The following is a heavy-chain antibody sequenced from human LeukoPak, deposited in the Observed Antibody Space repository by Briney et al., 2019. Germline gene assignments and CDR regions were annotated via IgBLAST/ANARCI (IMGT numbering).Heavy chain of an antibody. D-gene: IGHD3-10*01. CDR1: GYTFTGYY. CDR3: ARDLTGVSINYYGSGVDY. J-gene: IGHJ4*02. V-gene: IGHV1-2*02. Sequence: ASVKVSCKASGYTFTGYYMHWVRQAPGQGLEWMGWINPNSGGTNSAQKFQGRVTMTRDTSISTAYMELSRLRSDDTAVYYCARDLTGVSINYYGSGVDYWGQGTLVTVSS. CDR2: INPNSGGT.